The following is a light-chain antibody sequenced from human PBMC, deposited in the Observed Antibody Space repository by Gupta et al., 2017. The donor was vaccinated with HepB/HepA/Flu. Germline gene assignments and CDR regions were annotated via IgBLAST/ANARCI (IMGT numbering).Light chain of an antibody. CDR2: EVS. CDR1: NSDIGSYNR. J-gene: IGLJ1*01. Sequence: QPALTQPPSVSGSPGQSVTISCPGTNSDIGSYNRVSWYQQPPGTAPKLMIYEVSYRPSGVPDRFSGSKSDNTASLTISGLQAEDEAEYYCSSYTSSSTFVFGAGTKVTVL. CDR3: SSYTSSSTFV. V-gene: IGLV2-18*02.